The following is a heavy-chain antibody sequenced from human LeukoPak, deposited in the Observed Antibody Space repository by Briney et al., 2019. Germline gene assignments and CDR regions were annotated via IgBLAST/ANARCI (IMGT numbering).Heavy chain of an antibody. CDR1: GFTFSTYA. J-gene: IGHJ5*02. D-gene: IGHD1-26*01. Sequence: TGGSLRLSCAASGFTFSTYAMSWVRQAPGKGLEWVSAISAGYNTFYADSVKGRFTISRDNSKNTMCLQMNSLRADDTAVYYCAPQKVGGTSSRVGWFDPWGQGTLVTVSS. CDR2: ISAGYNT. V-gene: IGHV3-23*01. CDR3: APQKVGGTSSRVGWFDP.